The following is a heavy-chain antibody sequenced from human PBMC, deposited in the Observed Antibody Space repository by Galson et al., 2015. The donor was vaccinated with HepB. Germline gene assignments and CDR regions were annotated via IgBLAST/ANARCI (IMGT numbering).Heavy chain of an antibody. CDR2: ISAYNGNT. CDR1: GYTFTSYG. V-gene: IGHV1-18*01. D-gene: IGHD4-17*01. J-gene: IGHJ4*02. CDR3: ARDHDYGDYWYYFDY. Sequence: SVKVSCKASGYTFTSYGISWVRQAPGQGLEWMGWISAYNGNTNYAQKLQGRVTMTTDTSTSTAYMELRSLRSDDTAVYYCARDHDYGDYWYYFDYWGQGTLVTVSS.